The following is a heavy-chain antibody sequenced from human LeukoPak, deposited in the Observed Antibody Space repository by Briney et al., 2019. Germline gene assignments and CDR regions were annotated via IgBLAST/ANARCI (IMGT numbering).Heavy chain of an antibody. D-gene: IGHD4-23*01. CDR1: GGSISSSSYY. V-gene: IGHV4-39*07. CDR3: ARVGGNSVDNFDY. CDR2: IYYSGST. J-gene: IGHJ4*02. Sequence: KASETLSLTCTVSGGSISSSSYYWGWIRQPPGKGLEWIGSIYYSGSTYYNPSLKSRVTISVDTSKNQFSLKLSSVTAADTAVYYCARVGGNSVDNFDYWGQGTLVTVSS.